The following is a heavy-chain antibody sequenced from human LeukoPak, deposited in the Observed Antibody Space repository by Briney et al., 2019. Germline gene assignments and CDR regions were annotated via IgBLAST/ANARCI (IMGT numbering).Heavy chain of an antibody. J-gene: IGHJ4*02. CDR2: INPRGGST. CDR1: GYTFTGYC. CDR3: ARDTPYDTSGYFFDY. D-gene: IGHD3-22*01. V-gene: IGHV1-46*01. Sequence: VASVKISCKASGYTFTGYCMHWVRQAPGQGLEWMGIINPRGGSTSYAQKFQGRVTMTRDTSTSTVYMELSSLRSEDTAVYYCARDTPYDTSGYFFDYWGQGTLVTVSS.